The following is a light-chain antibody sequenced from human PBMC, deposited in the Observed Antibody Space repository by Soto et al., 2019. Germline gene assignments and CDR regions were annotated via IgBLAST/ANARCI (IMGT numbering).Light chain of an antibody. V-gene: IGKV1-5*03. CDR1: QSISTW. CDR2: KAS. J-gene: IGKJ1*01. Sequence: DIQMTQSPSTLSASVGDRVNITCRASQSISTWLAWYQQKPGKAPKLLIYKASILETGVPSRFSGSESGTEFTLTISSLQPDDFATYYCQHYNSYSEAFGQGTKVDIK. CDR3: QHYNSYSEA.